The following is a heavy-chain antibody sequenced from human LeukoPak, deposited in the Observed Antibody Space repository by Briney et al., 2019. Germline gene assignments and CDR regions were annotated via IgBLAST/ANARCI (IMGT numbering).Heavy chain of an antibody. D-gene: IGHD6-19*01. Sequence: PGGSLRLSCAVSGFTFSSYAMSWVRQAPGKGLEWVSAINGSGTSTAYADSVKGRFTISRDNSKNTLYLQMNSLRAEDTAVYYCALRYSSRYYFDFWGQGTLLTVSS. CDR3: ALRYSSRYYFDF. J-gene: IGHJ4*02. V-gene: IGHV3-23*01. CDR1: GFTFSSYA. CDR2: INGSGTST.